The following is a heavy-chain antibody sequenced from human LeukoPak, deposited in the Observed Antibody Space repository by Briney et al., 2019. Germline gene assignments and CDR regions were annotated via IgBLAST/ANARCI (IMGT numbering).Heavy chain of an antibody. J-gene: IGHJ6*02. CDR1: GFTFSSYA. CDR3: ARDRKQQLAPSILGYYYGMGV. CDR2: ISGSGGST. Sequence: AGGSLRLSCAASGFTFSSYAMSWVRQAPGKGLEWVSAISGSGGSTYYADSVKGRFTISRDNSKNTLYLQMNSLRAEDTAVYYCARDRKQQLAPSILGYYYGMGVWGQGTTVTVSS. V-gene: IGHV3-23*01. D-gene: IGHD6-13*01.